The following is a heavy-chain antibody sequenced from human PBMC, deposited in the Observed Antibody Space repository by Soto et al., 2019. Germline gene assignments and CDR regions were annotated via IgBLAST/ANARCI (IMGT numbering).Heavy chain of an antibody. Sequence: EVQLLESGGDLVQPGGSLRLSCAASGFTFDNYAMSWVRQAPGKGLEWGSTISGSGGSTYYAASVKGRFTISREYSKNTLYLQMNSLRVEDTAVYFCARQRSYNSGFFDYWSQGALVTVSS. D-gene: IGHD6-19*01. CDR3: ARQRSYNSGFFDY. CDR1: GFTFDNYA. J-gene: IGHJ4*02. V-gene: IGHV3-23*01. CDR2: ISGSGGST.